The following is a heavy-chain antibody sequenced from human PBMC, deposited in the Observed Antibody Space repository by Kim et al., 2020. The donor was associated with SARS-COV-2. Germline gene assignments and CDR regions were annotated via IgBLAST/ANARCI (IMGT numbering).Heavy chain of an antibody. J-gene: IGHJ4*01. D-gene: IGHD3-9*01. Sequence: SETLSLTCTVSGGSVTSNNYSWGWLRQPPGKGLEWIRSIYYSGITYYNPSLKSPVTVSVDTYKNQLFLKLNSATAADTAVCYCERRRYFDFPPRAFDHW. V-gene: IGHV4-39*01. CDR3: ERRRYFDFPPRAFDH. CDR1: GGSVTSNNYS. CDR2: IYYSGIT.